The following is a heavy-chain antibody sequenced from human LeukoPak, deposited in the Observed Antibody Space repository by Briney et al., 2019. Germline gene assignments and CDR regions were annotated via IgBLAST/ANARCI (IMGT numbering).Heavy chain of an antibody. CDR3: ARGGVYYYYYGMDV. D-gene: IGHD3-10*01. J-gene: IGHJ6*02. CDR2: IYHSGST. CDR1: GGSISSGGYY. V-gene: IGHV4-30-2*01. Sequence: SQTLSLTCTVSGGSISSGGYYWSWIRQPPGKGLEWIGYIYHSGSTYYNPSLKSRVTISVDRSKNQFSLKLSSVTAADTAVHYCARGGVYYYYYGMDVWGQGTTVTVSS.